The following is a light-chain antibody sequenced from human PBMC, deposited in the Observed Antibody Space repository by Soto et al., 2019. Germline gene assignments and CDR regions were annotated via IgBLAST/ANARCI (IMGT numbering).Light chain of an antibody. J-gene: IGKJ1*01. CDR3: QQYDSWPRT. V-gene: IGKV3-15*01. CDR1: QSISNK. Sequence: EIVMTQSPGALSVSPGERATLSCRASQSISNKLAWIQQKPGQAPRLLIYGASARATGIPARFSGSGSGTEFTLTISSLQPEDFAVYSCQQYDSWPRTFGQGTKVDIK. CDR2: GAS.